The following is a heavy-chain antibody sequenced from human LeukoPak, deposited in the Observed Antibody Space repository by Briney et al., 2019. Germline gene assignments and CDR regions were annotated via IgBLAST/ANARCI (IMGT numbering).Heavy chain of an antibody. CDR1: GFTSTNYA. J-gene: IGHJ4*02. D-gene: IGHD5-12*01. V-gene: IGHV3-23*01. CDR3: AKGAYDYIEIAYFDS. Sequence: GGSLRLSCAASGFTSTNYAMNWVRQAPGKGLEWVSVLIGSSGSTDYADSVKGRFTISRDISKNTLFLQMNSLRAEDTAIYYCAKGAYDYIEIAYFDSWGLGTLVTVSS. CDR2: LIGSSGST.